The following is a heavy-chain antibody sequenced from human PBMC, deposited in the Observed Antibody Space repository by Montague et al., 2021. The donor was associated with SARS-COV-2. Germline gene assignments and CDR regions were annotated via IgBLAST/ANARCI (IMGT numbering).Heavy chain of an antibody. D-gene: IGHD2-15*01. CDR1: GGSISSYY. CDR3: ARRREKWSDAFDI. J-gene: IGHJ3*02. CDR2: IYYSRST. V-gene: IGHV4-59*08. Sequence: SETLSLTCTVSGGSISSYYWSWIRQPPGKGLEWIGYIYYSRSTNYNPSLKSRVTISVDTSKNQFSLKVRSVTAADTAVYYCARRREKWSDAFDIWGQRTMVTVSS.